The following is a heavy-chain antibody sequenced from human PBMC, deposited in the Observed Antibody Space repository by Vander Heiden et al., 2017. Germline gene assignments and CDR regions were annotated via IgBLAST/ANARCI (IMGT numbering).Heavy chain of an antibody. J-gene: IGHJ4*02. CDR1: GFNFRHYG. D-gene: IGHD6-19*01. CDR3: ASATVAGIDY. Sequence: QVQLAEYVGGAVQPGRSLRLSCAASGFNFRHYGIHWVRQAPGKGLEWVAVLWSDGSSQFYAESVRGRFTVSRDNPKNTAFLQMNSLRGEDTAVYYCASATVAGIDYWGQGTLVAVSS. CDR2: LWSDGSSQ. V-gene: IGHV3-33*01.